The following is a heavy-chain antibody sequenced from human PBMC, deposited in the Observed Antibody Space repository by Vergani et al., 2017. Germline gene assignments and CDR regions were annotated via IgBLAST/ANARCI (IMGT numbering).Heavy chain of an antibody. V-gene: IGHV3-30*02. CDR1: GFTFSSYG. CDR3: AKGPLTTDAFDI. J-gene: IGHJ3*02. CDR2: IRYDGRNK. D-gene: IGHD4/OR15-4a*01. Sequence: QVQLVESGGGVVQPVGSLRLSCAASGFTFSSYGMHWVRQAPGKGLEWVAFIRYDGRNKYYADSVKGRFTISRDNSKNTLYLQMNSLRAEDTAVYYCAKGPLTTDAFDIWGQGTMVTVSS.